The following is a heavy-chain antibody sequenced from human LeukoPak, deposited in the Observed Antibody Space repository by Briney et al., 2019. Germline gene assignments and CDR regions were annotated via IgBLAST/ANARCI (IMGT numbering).Heavy chain of an antibody. Sequence: SETLSLTCTVSGGSISSYYWSWIRQPPGTGLEWIGYIYYSGSTNYNPSLKSRVTISVDTSKNQFSLKLSSVTAADTAVYYCARRGYTYGYNYYYGMDVWGQGTTVTVSS. V-gene: IGHV4-59*08. CDR3: ARRGYTYGYNYYYGMDV. D-gene: IGHD5-18*01. CDR2: IYYSGST. CDR1: GGSISSYY. J-gene: IGHJ6*02.